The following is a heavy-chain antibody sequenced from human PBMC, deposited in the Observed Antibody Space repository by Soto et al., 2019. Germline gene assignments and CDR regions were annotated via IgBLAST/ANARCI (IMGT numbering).Heavy chain of an antibody. CDR3: AVPAAPHYYYYGMDV. CDR2: IIPIFGTA. CDR1: GGTFSSYS. V-gene: IGHV1-69*06. Sequence: SVKVSCKASGGTFSSYSISWVRQAPGQGLEWMGGIIPIFGTANYAQKFQGRVTVTADKSTSTAYMELSSLRSEDTAVYYCAVPAAPHYYYYGMDVWGQGTTVTVSS. J-gene: IGHJ6*02. D-gene: IGHD2-2*01.